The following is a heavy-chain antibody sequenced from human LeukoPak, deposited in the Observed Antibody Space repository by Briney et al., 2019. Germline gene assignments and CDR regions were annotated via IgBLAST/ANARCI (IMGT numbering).Heavy chain of an antibody. D-gene: IGHD2-15*01. CDR2: IYYSGST. Sequence: PSETLSLTCTVSGGSISSSSYYWGWIRQPPGKGLEWIGSIYYSGSTYYNPSLKSRVTISVDTSKNQFSLKLSSVTAADTAVYYCARQWSSVGYCSGGSCYHLTLFDPWGQGTLVTVSS. CDR3: ARQWSSVGYCSGGSCYHLTLFDP. CDR1: GGSISSSSYY. V-gene: IGHV4-39*01. J-gene: IGHJ5*02.